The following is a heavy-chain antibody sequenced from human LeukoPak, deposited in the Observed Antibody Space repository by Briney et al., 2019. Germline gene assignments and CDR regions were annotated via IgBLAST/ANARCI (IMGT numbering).Heavy chain of an antibody. V-gene: IGHV1-3*01. J-gene: IGHJ4*02. D-gene: IGHD6-13*01. Sequence: ASVKVSCKASGYTFTSYAMHWVRQAPGQRLEWMGWINAGNGNTKYSQKFQGRVTITRDTSASTAYMELSSLRSEDTAVYYCARFGEQQLAFDYWGQGTLVTVPS. CDR3: ARFGEQQLAFDY. CDR2: INAGNGNT. CDR1: GYTFTSYA.